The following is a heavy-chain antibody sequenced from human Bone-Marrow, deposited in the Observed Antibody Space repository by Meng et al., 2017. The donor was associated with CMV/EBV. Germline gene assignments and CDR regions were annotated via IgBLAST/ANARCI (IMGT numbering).Heavy chain of an antibody. D-gene: IGHD2-2*02. CDR2: IIPILGIA. Sequence: SVTVSCKACGGTFSSYTISWVRQAPGQGLEWMGRIIPILGIANYAQKFQGRVTITADKSTSTAYMELSSLRSEDTAVYYCASSVVVPAAIPRGVYYYGMDVWGQGTTVTVSS. V-gene: IGHV1-69*02. CDR1: GGTFSSYT. J-gene: IGHJ6*01. CDR3: ASSVVVPAAIPRGVYYYGMDV.